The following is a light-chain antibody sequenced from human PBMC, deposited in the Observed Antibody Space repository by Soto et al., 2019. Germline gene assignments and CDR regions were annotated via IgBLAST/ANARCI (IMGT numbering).Light chain of an antibody. CDR2: EVN. J-gene: IGLJ1*01. CDR1: SSDIGVYNY. CDR3: SSYKTSNNYV. V-gene: IGLV2-14*01. Sequence: QSALTQPASVSGSPGQSITFSCTGTSSDIGVYNYVSWYQQHPGKAPKLMIYEVNNRPSGVSNRFSGSKSGNTASLTISGLQAEDEADYYCSSYKTSNNYVFGTGTKVTVL.